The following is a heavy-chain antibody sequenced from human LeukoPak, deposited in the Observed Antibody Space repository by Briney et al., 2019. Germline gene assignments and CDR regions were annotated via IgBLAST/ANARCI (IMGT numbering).Heavy chain of an antibody. D-gene: IGHD3-22*01. CDR2: IIVGSGRT. Sequence: SVKVSCKASGFTFSNSAIQWVRQARGQRLEWIGWIIVGSGRTHYSQNLQERLTITRDMSTNTAYMELSSLRSEDTAVYYCASQNGRYYYDSSGLYHAFDIWGQGTMVTVSS. CDR3: ASQNGRYYYDSSGLYHAFDI. J-gene: IGHJ3*02. CDR1: GFTFSNSA. V-gene: IGHV1-58*02.